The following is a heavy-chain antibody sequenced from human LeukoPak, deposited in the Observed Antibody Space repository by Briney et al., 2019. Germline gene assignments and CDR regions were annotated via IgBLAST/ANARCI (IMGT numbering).Heavy chain of an antibody. CDR2: TYSGGTT. Sequence: GGSLRLSCVGSGFSVSDNYMTWVRQAPGKGPEWVSVTYSGGTTYYADSVEGRFTISRDSAKNTLYLQMKNLRSEDTAIYYCAKEGGLGYCSTTSCAFAHWGRGTLVTVSS. CDR1: GFSVSDNY. CDR3: AKEGGLGYCSTTSCAFAH. D-gene: IGHD2-2*01. V-gene: IGHV3-53*01. J-gene: IGHJ4*02.